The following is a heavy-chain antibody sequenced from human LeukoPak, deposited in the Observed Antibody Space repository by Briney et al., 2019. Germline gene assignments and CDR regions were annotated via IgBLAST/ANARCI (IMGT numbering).Heavy chain of an antibody. D-gene: IGHD3-3*01. J-gene: IGHJ4*02. CDR1: GYTFTGYY. V-gene: IGHV1-2*02. Sequence: ASVKVSCKASGYTFTGYYMHWVRQAAGQGLEWMGWINPNSGGTNYAQKFQGRVTMTRDTSISTAYMELSRLRSDDTAVYYCARVGFLEWLPYFDYWGQGTLVTVPS. CDR3: ARVGFLEWLPYFDY. CDR2: INPNSGGT.